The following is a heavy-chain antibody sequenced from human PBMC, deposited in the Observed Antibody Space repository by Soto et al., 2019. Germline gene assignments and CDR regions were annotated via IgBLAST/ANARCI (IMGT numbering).Heavy chain of an antibody. CDR3: ARLMDRPGSGSH. J-gene: IGHJ4*02. CDR2: IYYSGST. D-gene: IGHD1-26*01. V-gene: IGHV4-39*01. Sequence: SETKSLTCTVSGGNISSSSCYWGWIRKPPGKGLEWIGSIYYSGSTYYNPSLKSRVTISVDTSKNQFSLKLSSVTAADTAVYYCARLMDRPGSGSHWGQGTLVTVSS. CDR1: GGNISSSSCY.